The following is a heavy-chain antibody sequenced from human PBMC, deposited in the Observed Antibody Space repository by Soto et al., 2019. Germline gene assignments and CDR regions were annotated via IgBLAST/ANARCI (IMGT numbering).Heavy chain of an antibody. D-gene: IGHD5-18*01. J-gene: IGHJ6*02. Sequence: GGSLRLSCAASGFTFSSYAMHWVRQAPGKGLEWVAVISYDGSNKYYADSVKGRFTISRDNSKNTLYLQMNSLRAEDTAVYYCARDILDVDTAMVTVYYYYGMDVWGQGTTVTVSS. CDR3: ARDILDVDTAMVTVYYYYGMDV. V-gene: IGHV3-30-3*01. CDR1: GFTFSSYA. CDR2: ISYDGSNK.